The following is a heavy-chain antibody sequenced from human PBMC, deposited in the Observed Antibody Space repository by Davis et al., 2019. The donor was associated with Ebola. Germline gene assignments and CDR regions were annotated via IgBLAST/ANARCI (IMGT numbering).Heavy chain of an antibody. V-gene: IGHV1-69*06. Sequence: AASVKVSCKASGGTFSSYAISWVRQAPGQGLEWMGGIIPIFGTANYAQKFQGRVTITADKSTSTAYMELSSLRSEDTAVYYCARGTTVTTGYWYFDLWGRDTLVTVSS. CDR3: ARGTTVTTGYWYFDL. J-gene: IGHJ2*01. CDR2: IIPIFGTA. CDR1: GGTFSSYA. D-gene: IGHD4-17*01.